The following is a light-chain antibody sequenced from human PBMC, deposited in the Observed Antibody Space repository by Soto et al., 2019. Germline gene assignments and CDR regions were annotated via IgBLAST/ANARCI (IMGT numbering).Light chain of an antibody. CDR3: QQYGNSPQIT. Sequence: LLPYPNTLSLSPGESAPLSCGASQSVSSYLAWYQQNPGLAPRLVIYDSSIRATGITDRFSGSGSGTDFTLTISRLEAEDFAMYFCQQYGNSPQITSAHGARLEIK. CDR2: DSS. J-gene: IGKJ5*01. CDR1: QSVSSY. V-gene: IGKV3D-20*01.